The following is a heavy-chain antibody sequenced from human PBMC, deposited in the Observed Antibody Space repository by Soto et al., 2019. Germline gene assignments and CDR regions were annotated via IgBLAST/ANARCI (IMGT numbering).Heavy chain of an antibody. CDR2: ISRGSRTI. D-gene: IGHD3-22*01. Sequence: GGSLRFSCAASGFTFSSYIMNWVRQAPGKGLEWVSYISRGSRTIYYADSVKGRFTISRDNAKNSLYLQMNSLRDEDTSVYYCARESYYYDSSTFDIWGQGTMVTVSS. V-gene: IGHV3-48*02. J-gene: IGHJ3*02. CDR3: ARESYYYDSSTFDI. CDR1: GFTFSSYI.